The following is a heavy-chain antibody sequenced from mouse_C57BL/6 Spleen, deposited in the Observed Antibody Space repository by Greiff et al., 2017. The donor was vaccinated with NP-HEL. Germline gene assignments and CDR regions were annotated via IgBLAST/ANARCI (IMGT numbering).Heavy chain of an antibody. Sequence: QVQLKESGPGLVQPSQSLSITCTVSGFSLTSYGVHWVRQSPGKGLEWLGVIWRGGSTDYNAAFMSRLSITKDNSKSQVFFKINSLQADDTAIYYCAKNVVLTTVVAPYAMDYWGQGTSVTVSS. CDR2: IWRGGST. V-gene: IGHV2-5*01. CDR3: AKNVVLTTVVAPYAMDY. J-gene: IGHJ4*01. CDR1: GFSLTSYG. D-gene: IGHD1-1*01.